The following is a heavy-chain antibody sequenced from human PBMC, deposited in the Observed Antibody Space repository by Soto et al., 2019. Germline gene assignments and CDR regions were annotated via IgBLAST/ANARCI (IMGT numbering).Heavy chain of an antibody. CDR2: INTSGGST. CDR3: AKDGLGAYSYGSYYFDY. V-gene: IGHV3-23*01. D-gene: IGHD5-18*01. CDR1: GFTFSSYA. Sequence: EVQLLESGGGLVQPGGSLRLSCAASGFTFSSYAMSWVRQAPGKGLEWVSTINTSGGSTYYADSVRGRFTISRDNSQNTRYLQMNGLRAEDTAVYYCAKDGLGAYSYGSYYFDYWGQGTLVTVSS. J-gene: IGHJ4*02.